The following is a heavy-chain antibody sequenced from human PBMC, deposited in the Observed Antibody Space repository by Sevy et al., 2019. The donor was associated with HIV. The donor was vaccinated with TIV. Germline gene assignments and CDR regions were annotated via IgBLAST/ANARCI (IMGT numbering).Heavy chain of an antibody. CDR3: ARGYCSGGSCYYYYYGMDV. J-gene: IGHJ6*02. CDR1: GFTFSSYW. D-gene: IGHD2-15*01. Sequence: GGSLRLSCAASGFTFSSYWMSWVRQAPGKGLEWVANIKQGGTEKYYVDSVKGRFTISRDNAKNSLYLQMNSLGAEDTAVYYCARGYCSGGSCYYYYYGMDVWGQGTTVTVSS. V-gene: IGHV3-7*01. CDR2: IKQGGTEK.